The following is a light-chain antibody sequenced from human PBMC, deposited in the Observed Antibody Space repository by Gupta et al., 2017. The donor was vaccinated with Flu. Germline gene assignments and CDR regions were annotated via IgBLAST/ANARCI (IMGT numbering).Light chain of an antibody. V-gene: IGKV1-9*01. CDR1: QGISSY. CDR2: GAS. CDR3: QQLNSYPYT. J-gene: IGKJ2*01. Sequence: DLQLTQSPSFLSASVGDRVTITCRASQGISSYLAWYQQEPGKAPKLLIYGASTLQTGVPSRFSGSGSWTEFTLTISSLQPEDFATYYCQQLNSYPYTFGQGTKLGIK.